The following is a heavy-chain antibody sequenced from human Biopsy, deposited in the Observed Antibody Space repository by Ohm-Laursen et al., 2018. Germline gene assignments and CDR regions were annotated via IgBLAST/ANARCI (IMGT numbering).Heavy chain of an antibody. V-gene: IGHV4-4*07. J-gene: IGHJ6*02. Sequence: GTLSLTCTVSGVSITSFYWSWIPQPAGKGLEWIGYTYKGGNTNHNPSLKSRVSMSVDTSKNQFSLKLRSVTAADTAVYYCARDRPTSCCDALDVWGQGTPVTVSS. D-gene: IGHD2-15*01. CDR2: TYKGGNT. CDR1: GVSITSFY. CDR3: ARDRPTSCCDALDV.